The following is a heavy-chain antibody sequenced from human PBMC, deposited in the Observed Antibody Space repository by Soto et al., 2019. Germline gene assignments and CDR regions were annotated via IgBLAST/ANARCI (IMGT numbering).Heavy chain of an antibody. J-gene: IGHJ3*02. V-gene: IGHV1-2*02. D-gene: IGHD3-10*01. Sequence: ASVKVSCKASGYTFTGYYMHWVRQAPGQGLEWMGWINPNSGGTNYAQKFQGRVTMTRDTSISTAYMELSRLRPDDTAVYYCARLGKFGSGSYYDAFDIWGQGTMVTVS. CDR3: ARLGKFGSGSYYDAFDI. CDR2: INPNSGGT. CDR1: GYTFTGYY.